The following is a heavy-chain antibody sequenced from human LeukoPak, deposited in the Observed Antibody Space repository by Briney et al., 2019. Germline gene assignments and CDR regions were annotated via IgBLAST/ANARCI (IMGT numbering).Heavy chain of an antibody. J-gene: IGHJ5*02. CDR2: ISPSGGST. CDR3: ARGADSGSFRGWFDP. CDR1: GYTFISYY. V-gene: IGHV1-46*01. D-gene: IGHD1-26*01. Sequence: GASAKVSCKASGYTFISYYMHWVRQAPGQGLEWMGIISPSGGSTSYAQKFQGRVTMTRDTSTSTVYMELNSLRSEDTAVYYCARGADSGSFRGWFDPWGQGTLVIVSS.